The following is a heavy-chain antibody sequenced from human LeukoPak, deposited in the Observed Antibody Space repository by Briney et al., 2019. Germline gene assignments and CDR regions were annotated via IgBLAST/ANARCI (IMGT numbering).Heavy chain of an antibody. J-gene: IGHJ3*02. CDR3: AKVWRYYGSGSYYNPKDDAFDI. D-gene: IGHD3-10*01. CDR1: GFTFSSYG. CDR2: ISYDGSNK. V-gene: IGHV3-30*18. Sequence: RGSLRLSCAASGFTFSSYGMHWVRQAPGKGLEWVAVISYDGSNKYYADSVKGRFTISRDNSKNTLYLQMNSLRAEDTAVYYCAKVWRYYGSGSYYNPKDDAFDIWGQGTMVTVSS.